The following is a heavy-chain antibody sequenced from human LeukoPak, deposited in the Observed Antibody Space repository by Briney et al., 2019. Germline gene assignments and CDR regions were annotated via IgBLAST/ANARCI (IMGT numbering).Heavy chain of an antibody. J-gene: IGHJ4*02. D-gene: IGHD3-22*01. CDR2: ISSSSSYI. V-gene: IGHV3-21*01. CDR3: ARALGGPYDSSGYYDY. Sequence: GGSLRLSCVASGFTFTNYSMNWVRQAPGKGLGWVSSISSSSSYIYYADSVKGRFTISRDNAKNSLYLQMNSLRAEDTAVYYCARALGGPYDSSGYYDYWGQGTLVTVSS. CDR1: GFTFTNYS.